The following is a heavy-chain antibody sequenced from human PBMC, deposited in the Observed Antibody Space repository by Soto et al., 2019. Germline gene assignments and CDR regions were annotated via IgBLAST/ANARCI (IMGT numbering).Heavy chain of an antibody. Sequence: QVQLQESGPGLVEPSQPLCLTCTVSGGSISGEGYYWSWIRQYSGRGLEWIGYIHYSGSTYYNPSLKSRVIISVDTSKTQFFLNLSSVTAADTAVYYCARAWTATAGWANWFDRWGQGTLVTVSS. V-gene: IGHV4-31*03. J-gene: IGHJ5*02. CDR1: GGSISGEGYY. CDR2: IHYSGST. CDR3: ARAWTATAGWANWFDR. D-gene: IGHD6-13*01.